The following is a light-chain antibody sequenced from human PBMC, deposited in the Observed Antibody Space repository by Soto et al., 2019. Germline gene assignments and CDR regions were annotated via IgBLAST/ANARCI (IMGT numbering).Light chain of an antibody. CDR2: DVT. Sequence: QSVLTQPASVPGSPGQSITISRPGTSSDVGGYNSVSWYRQDPGKAPKLMIYDVTNRPSGVSNRFSGSKSGNTASLTISGLQAEDEADYYCSSFTSSITFVFGTGTKLTVL. J-gene: IGLJ1*01. CDR3: SSFTSSITFV. V-gene: IGLV2-14*01. CDR1: SSDVGGYNS.